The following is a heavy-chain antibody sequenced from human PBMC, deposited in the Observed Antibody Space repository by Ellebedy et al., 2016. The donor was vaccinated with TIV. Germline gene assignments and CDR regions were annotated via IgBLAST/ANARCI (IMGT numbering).Heavy chain of an antibody. Sequence: ASVKVSCXASGYTFTSYGISWVRQAPGQGLEWMGWISAYNGNTNYAQKLQGRVTMTTDTSTSTAYMELRSLRSDDTAVYYCARVRSLWLRLYYFDYWGQGTLVTVSS. CDR1: GYTFTSYG. D-gene: IGHD2-21*01. J-gene: IGHJ4*02. V-gene: IGHV1-18*01. CDR2: ISAYNGNT. CDR3: ARVRSLWLRLYYFDY.